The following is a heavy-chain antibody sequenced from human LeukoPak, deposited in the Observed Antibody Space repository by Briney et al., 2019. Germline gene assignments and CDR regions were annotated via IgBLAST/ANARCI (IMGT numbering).Heavy chain of an antibody. CDR3: AKSHSEVQRGYFDC. D-gene: IGHD1-1*01. CDR1: GFIFANYA. Sequence: GGSLRLSCAASGFIFANYAMSWVRQAPGKGLEWVSAISGSGGSTYYADSVKGRFTISRDNSKDTLYLQMSSLRAEDAAVYYCAKSHSEVQRGYFDCWGQGTLVTVSS. CDR2: ISGSGGST. J-gene: IGHJ4*02. V-gene: IGHV3-23*01.